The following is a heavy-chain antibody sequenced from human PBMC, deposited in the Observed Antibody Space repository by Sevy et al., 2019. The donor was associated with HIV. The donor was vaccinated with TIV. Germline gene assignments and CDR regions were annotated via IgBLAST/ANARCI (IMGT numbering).Heavy chain of an antibody. Sequence: GGSLRLSCAASGFTFSSYGMHWVRQAPGKGLEWVAFIRYDGSNKYYADSVKGRFTISRDNSKNTLYLKMNSLRAEDTAVYYCAKDQYRYCSSTSCYCWFDPWGQGTLVTVSS. V-gene: IGHV3-30*02. CDR2: IRYDGSNK. CDR1: GFTFSSYG. J-gene: IGHJ5*02. D-gene: IGHD2-2*01. CDR3: AKDQYRYCSSTSCYCWFDP.